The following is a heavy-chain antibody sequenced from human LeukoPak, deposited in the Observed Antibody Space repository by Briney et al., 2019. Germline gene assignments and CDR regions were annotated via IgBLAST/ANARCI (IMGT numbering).Heavy chain of an antibody. CDR1: GFTFSSYA. V-gene: IGHV3-23*01. CDR2: ISGSGGST. CDR3: AKDRAVQRWDDAFDI. J-gene: IGHJ3*02. Sequence: GGSLRLSCAASGFTFSSYAMNWVRQAPGKGLEWVSAISGSGGSTYYADSVKGRFTISRDNSKTTLYLQMNSLRAEDTAVYYCAKDRAVQRWDDAFDIWGQGTMVTVSS. D-gene: IGHD1-1*01.